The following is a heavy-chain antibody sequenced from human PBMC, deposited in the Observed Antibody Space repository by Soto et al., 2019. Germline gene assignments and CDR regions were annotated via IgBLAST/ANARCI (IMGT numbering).Heavy chain of an antibody. J-gene: IGHJ4*02. CDR2: ISASGGST. Sequence: EVQLLNSGGGLVQPGGSLRLSCAASGFTFNNYAMSWVRQAPGKGLEWVSSISASGGSTNYADSVKGRFTISRDNSENTVYLQMNSLRAEDTDVYYCVKTRLAGGFDYWGQGSLVTVSS. V-gene: IGHV3-23*01. D-gene: IGHD3-16*01. CDR3: VKTRLAGGFDY. CDR1: GFTFNNYA.